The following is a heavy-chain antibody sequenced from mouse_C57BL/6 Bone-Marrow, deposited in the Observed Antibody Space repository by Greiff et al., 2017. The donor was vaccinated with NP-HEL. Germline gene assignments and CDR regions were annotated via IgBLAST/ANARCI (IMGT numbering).Heavy chain of an antibody. V-gene: IGHV1-12*01. Sequence: QVQLKQSGAELVRPGASVKMSCKASGYTFTSYNMHWVKQTPRQGLEWIGAIYPGNGDTSYNQKFKGQATLTVDKSSSTAYMQLSSLTSEDSAVYFCARRAYRRTWFAYWGQGTLVTVSA. CDR2: IYPGNGDT. CDR3: ARRAYRRTWFAY. J-gene: IGHJ3*01. D-gene: IGHD2-10*01. CDR1: GYTFTSYN.